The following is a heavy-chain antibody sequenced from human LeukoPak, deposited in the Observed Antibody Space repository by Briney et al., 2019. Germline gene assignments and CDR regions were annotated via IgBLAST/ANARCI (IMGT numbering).Heavy chain of an antibody. Sequence: SETLSLTCTVSGYSISSAFYWGWIRQPPGKGLEWIGTIYHNGRTYYNPSLKSRVTISLDTSKNQFSLKLSSVTAADTAVYYCARWTTDWENDSSGYYFDYWGQGTLVTVSS. J-gene: IGHJ4*02. CDR1: GYSISSAFY. V-gene: IGHV4-38-2*02. CDR2: IYHNGRT. D-gene: IGHD3-22*01. CDR3: ARWTTDWENDSSGYYFDY.